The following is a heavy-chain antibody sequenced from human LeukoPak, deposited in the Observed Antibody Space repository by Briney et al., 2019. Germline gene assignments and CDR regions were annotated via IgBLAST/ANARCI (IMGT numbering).Heavy chain of an antibody. CDR3: ARMRGYYYGFDY. CDR1: GFTFSSYG. Sequence: GGSLRLSCAASGFTFSSYGMQWVRQAPGKGLEWVAVISYDGSNKYYADSVKGRFTISRDNSKNTLYLQMNSLRAEDTAVYYCARMRGYYYGFDYWGQGTLVTVSS. D-gene: IGHD3-22*01. J-gene: IGHJ4*02. V-gene: IGHV3-30*03. CDR2: ISYDGSNK.